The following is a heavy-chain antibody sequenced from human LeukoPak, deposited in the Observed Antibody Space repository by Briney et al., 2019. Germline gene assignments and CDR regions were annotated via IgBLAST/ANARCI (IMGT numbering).Heavy chain of an antibody. V-gene: IGHV5-51*01. Sequence: GESLKISCKVSAYSFTTYWIGWVRQMPGKGQEWMGIIYPSNSDTRYNPSFQGQVTISADKSISTAYLQWSSLKASDTAMYYCARQGVGVTLDYWGQGTLVTVSS. D-gene: IGHD3-22*01. CDR3: ARQGVGVTLDY. CDR2: IYPSNSDT. J-gene: IGHJ4*02. CDR1: AYSFTTYW.